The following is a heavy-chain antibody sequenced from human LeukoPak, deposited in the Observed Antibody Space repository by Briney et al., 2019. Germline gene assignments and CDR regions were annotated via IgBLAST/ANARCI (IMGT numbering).Heavy chain of an antibody. D-gene: IGHD3-22*01. J-gene: IGHJ4*02. CDR1: GFIFSNYP. V-gene: IGHV3-30-3*01. CDR2: ISADGNNE. CDR3: ARNDPDSSED. Sequence: PGGSLRLSCAASGFIFSNYPMHWVRQAPGKGLEWVAVISADGNNEHYADSAKGRFTLSRDNAKSTAYLQMNSLRSEDTAVYYCARNDPDSSEDWGQGTLVTVS.